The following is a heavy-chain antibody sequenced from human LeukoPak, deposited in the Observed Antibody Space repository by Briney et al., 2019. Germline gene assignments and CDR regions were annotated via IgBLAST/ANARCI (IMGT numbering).Heavy chain of an antibody. CDR1: GFTFDDYA. CDR3: GGGDCRSVSCYDFAAAFDI. CDR2: ISWNSGSI. V-gene: IGHV3-9*01. Sequence: GRSLRLSCAASGFTFDDYAMHWVRQAPGKGLEWVSGISWNSGSIGYADSVKGRFTISRDNAKNSLYLQMNSLRSDDTAVYYCGGGDCRSVSCYDFAAAFDIWGQGTMVTVSS. D-gene: IGHD2-2*01. J-gene: IGHJ3*02.